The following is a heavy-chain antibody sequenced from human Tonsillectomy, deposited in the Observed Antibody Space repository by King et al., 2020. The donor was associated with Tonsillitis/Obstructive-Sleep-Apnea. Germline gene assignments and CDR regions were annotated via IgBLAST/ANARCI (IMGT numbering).Heavy chain of an antibody. CDR3: ASSGDYNSPFDY. Sequence: EVQLVESGGGLVKPGGSLRVSCAVSAFTFNYYAINWVRQAPGRGLEWVSSISSSGSYKYYADSVRGRFTISRDNAKKSLYLEMNSLRAEDTAVYYCASSGDYNSPFDYWGQGTLVTVSS. D-gene: IGHD4-17*01. CDR2: ISSSGSYK. J-gene: IGHJ4*02. CDR1: AFTFNYYA. V-gene: IGHV3-21*01.